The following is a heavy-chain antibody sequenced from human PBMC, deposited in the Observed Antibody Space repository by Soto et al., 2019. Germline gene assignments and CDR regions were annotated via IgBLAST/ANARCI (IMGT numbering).Heavy chain of an antibody. V-gene: IGHV4-30-2*01. D-gene: IGHD4-17*01. CDR3: ARAATVTTFPFDP. CDR1: GGSITSGGSS. J-gene: IGHJ5*02. Sequence: ASETLSLTCAVSGGSITSGGSSWSWIRQPPGKGLEWIGYIYHSGSTYYNPSLKSRVTISVDRSKNHFSLKLNSVTAADTAVYYCARAATVTTFPFDPWGQGTPVTVSS. CDR2: IYHSGST.